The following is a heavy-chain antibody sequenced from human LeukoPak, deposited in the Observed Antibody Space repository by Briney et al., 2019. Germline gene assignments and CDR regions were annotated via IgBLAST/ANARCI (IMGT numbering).Heavy chain of an antibody. CDR3: ARGGRGDGTVLSYYFYAMDV. V-gene: IGHV3-33*08. J-gene: IGHJ6*02. Sequence: PGGSLRLSCAASGFSFSDNVFHWVRQAPGKGLEWVTDMWYDGVNAFYADSVKGRFTISRDTAGGTVSLQMDNLRAEDTAVYYWARGGRGDGTVLSYYFYAMDVWGQGAAVTVSS. D-gene: IGHD3-10*01. CDR2: MWYDGVNA. CDR1: GFSFSDNV.